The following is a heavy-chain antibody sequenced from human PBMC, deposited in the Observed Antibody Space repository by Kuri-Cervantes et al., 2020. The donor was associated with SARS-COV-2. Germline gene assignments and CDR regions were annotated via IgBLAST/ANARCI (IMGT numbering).Heavy chain of an antibody. CDR1: GFTLTTTGMR. CDR2: LDWDDDK. Sequence: SGPTLVNPTPTLTLTCNVSGFTLTTTGMRVSWTRQPPGKALEWLERLDWDDDKFYSSSLKTRLTISKDTSKNQVVLTMTNVDPVDTATYFCAREGISVVGTDYFDIWGQGTLVTVSS. V-gene: IGHV2-70*04. CDR3: AREGISVVGTDYFDI. J-gene: IGHJ4*02. D-gene: IGHD6-19*01.